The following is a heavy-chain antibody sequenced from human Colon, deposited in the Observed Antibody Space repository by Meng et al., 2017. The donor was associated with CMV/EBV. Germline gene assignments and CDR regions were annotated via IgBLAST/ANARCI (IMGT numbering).Heavy chain of an antibody. D-gene: IGHD3-10*01. J-gene: IGHJ4*02. V-gene: IGHV3-30*02. CDR3: ARDPLRGAQPYFDH. CDR2: LRSDGTNE. Sequence: GESLKISCEGSGFPFSDYGIHWVRQAPGKGLEWVAFLRSDGTNELYAESLKGRFTISRDNLRNTVFLEVNSLRVEDTAVYYCARDPLRGAQPYFDHWGQGILVTVSS. CDR1: GFPFSDYG.